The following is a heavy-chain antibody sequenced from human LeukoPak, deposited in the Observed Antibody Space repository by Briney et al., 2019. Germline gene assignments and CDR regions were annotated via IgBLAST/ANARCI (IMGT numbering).Heavy chain of an antibody. J-gene: IGHJ6*03. CDR2: ISGSGGST. D-gene: IGHD6-19*01. CDR3: AKGSGWLNYYYYMDV. CDR1: GFTFSSYA. Sequence: PGGSLRLTCAASGFTFSSYAMSWVRQAPGKGLEWVSAISGSGGSTYYADSVKGRFTISRDNSKNTLYLQMNSLRAEDTAVYYCAKGSGWLNYYYYMDVWGKGTTVTVSS. V-gene: IGHV3-23*01.